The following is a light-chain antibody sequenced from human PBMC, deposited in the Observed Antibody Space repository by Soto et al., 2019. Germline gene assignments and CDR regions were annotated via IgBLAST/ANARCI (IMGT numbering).Light chain of an antibody. V-gene: IGLV2-14*03. CDR3: CSYKSSSTLYV. CDR2: DGP. Sequence: QSVLTQPASVSGSPGQSITISCTGTSSDIGTYNYVSWYQQHPGKDPKLIIYDGPNRPAGISIRFSASKSGNTASLTISVLQAEDEADYYCCSYKSSSTLYVFGTGTKVTVL. J-gene: IGLJ1*01. CDR1: SSDIGTYNY.